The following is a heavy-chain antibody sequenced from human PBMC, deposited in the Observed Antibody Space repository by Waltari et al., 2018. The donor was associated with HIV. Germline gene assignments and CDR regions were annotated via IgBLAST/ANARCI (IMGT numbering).Heavy chain of an antibody. J-gene: IGHJ4*02. Sequence: KPSETLSLSCTVSNGSISSYYWSWIRQPPGKGLEWIGYIYYSGSTSYNPSLKSRVTISVDTSKNQFSLNLSSVTAADTAVYYCARTFRGKGFDYWGQGTLVSVSS. CDR2: IYYSGST. V-gene: IGHV4-59*01. CDR3: ARTFRGKGFDY. CDR1: NGSISSYY. D-gene: IGHD3-16*01.